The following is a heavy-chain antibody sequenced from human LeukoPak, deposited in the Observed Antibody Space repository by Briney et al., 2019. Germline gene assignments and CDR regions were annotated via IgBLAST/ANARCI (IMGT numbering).Heavy chain of an antibody. CDR2: IYTNGCA. CDR1: GGSVTSGNYY. Sequence: PSQTLSLTCTVSGGSVTSGNYYWHWIRQPAGKGLEWIGRIYTNGCASYNPSLKSRVTISIDASKNPFSLKLSSVTAADTAVYYCAREPPGYWGQGILVTVSS. J-gene: IGHJ4*02. V-gene: IGHV4-61*02. CDR3: AREPPGY.